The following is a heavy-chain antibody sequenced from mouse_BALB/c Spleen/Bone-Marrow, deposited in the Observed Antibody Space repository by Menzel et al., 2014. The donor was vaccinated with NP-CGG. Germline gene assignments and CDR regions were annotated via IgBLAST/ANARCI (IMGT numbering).Heavy chain of an antibody. CDR2: IWGGGST. Sequence: LQESGPGLVAPSQSLSITCTVSGFSLTDYGVTWIRQPPGKGLEWLGIIWGGGSTFYNSSLRSRLNVSKDNSKSQVFLKMNGLQADDTAMYYCAKLNWVYAMDYWGQGTSVTVSS. CDR3: AKLNWVYAMDY. V-gene: IGHV2-6-5*01. CDR1: GFSLTDYG. D-gene: IGHD4-1*02. J-gene: IGHJ4*01.